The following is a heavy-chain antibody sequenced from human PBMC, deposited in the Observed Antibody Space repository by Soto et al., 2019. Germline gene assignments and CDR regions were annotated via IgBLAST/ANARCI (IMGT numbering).Heavy chain of an antibody. D-gene: IGHD3-3*01. Sequence: SETLSLTCTVSGGSISSGDYYWSWIRQPPGKGLEWIGYIYYSGSTYYNPSLKSRVTISVDTSKNQFSLKLSSVTAADTAVYYCARALRFFETGGMDVWGQGTKVTVSS. V-gene: IGHV4-30-4*01. CDR3: ARALRFFETGGMDV. CDR1: GGSISSGDYY. J-gene: IGHJ6*02. CDR2: IYYSGST.